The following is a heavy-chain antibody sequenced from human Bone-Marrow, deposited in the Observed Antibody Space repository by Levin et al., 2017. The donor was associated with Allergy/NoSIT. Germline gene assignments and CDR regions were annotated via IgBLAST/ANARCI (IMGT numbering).Heavy chain of an antibody. Sequence: PSETLSLTCNVSGGSVSSGSYYWSWIRQPPGTGLEWIGYIYYTGSTDYNPSLKSRVAISIDTWKNQLSLKLSSVTAADTAVYYCARAPADSSGWFGEYYFDYWGQGTLVTVSS. D-gene: IGHD6-19*01. CDR3: ARAPADSSGWFGEYYFDY. V-gene: IGHV4-61*01. J-gene: IGHJ4*02. CDR2: IYYTGST. CDR1: GGSVSSGSYY.